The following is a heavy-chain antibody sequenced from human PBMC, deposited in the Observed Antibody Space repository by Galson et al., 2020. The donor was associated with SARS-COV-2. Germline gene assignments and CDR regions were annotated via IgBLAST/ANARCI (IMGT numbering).Heavy chain of an antibody. V-gene: IGHV3-30*03. Sequence: GGSLRLSCAASGFTFTNFVMHWVRQAPGKGLEWVAVLSFDGTKNYYTDSVKGRFTISRDNSKNTLFLQMSGLRPEDTAVYYCARVGPRMRWNVENGASDIWGPGTVVTVSS. D-gene: IGHD1-1*01. CDR2: LSFDGTKN. CDR3: ARVGPRMRWNVENGASDI. J-gene: IGHJ3*02. CDR1: GFTFTNFV.